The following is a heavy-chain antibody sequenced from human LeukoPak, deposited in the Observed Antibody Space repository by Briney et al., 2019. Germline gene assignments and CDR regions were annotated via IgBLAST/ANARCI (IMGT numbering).Heavy chain of an antibody. D-gene: IGHD3-3*01. V-gene: IGHV1-24*01. Sequence: ASVKVSCKVSGYTLTELSMHRVRQAPGKGLEWMGGFDPEDGETIYAQKFQGRVTMTEDTSTDTAYMELSSLRSEDTAVYYCATVRFLEWLLFDAFDIWGQGTMVTVSS. CDR1: GYTLTELS. CDR3: ATVRFLEWLLFDAFDI. CDR2: FDPEDGET. J-gene: IGHJ3*02.